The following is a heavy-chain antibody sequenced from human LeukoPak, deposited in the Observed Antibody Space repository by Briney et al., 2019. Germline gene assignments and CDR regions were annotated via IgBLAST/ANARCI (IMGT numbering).Heavy chain of an antibody. CDR2: IYYSGST. Sequence: PSQTLSLTCAVSGGSISSGGYSWSWIRQPPGKGLEWIGYIYYSGSTYYNPSLKSRVTISVDTSKNQFSLKLSSVTAADTAVYYCARGISGESDDYWGQGTLVTVSS. J-gene: IGHJ4*02. CDR1: GGSISSGGYS. V-gene: IGHV4-30-4*07. D-gene: IGHD1-26*01. CDR3: ARGISGESDDY.